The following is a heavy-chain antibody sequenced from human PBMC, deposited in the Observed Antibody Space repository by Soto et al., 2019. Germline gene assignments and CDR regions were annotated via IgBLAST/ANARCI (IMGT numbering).Heavy chain of an antibody. V-gene: IGHV4-34*01. CDR2: IKHRGST. D-gene: IGHD6-13*01. CDR3: ARLYGSRGPFDY. Sequence: QVQLQQWGAGLLKPSETLSLTCAVYGGSFSGYYWSWIRQPPGKGLEWIGEIKHRGSTNYNPSLRSRVTLSVDTSKNQCARKLSSVTAADTAVYCCARLYGSRGPFDYWGQGTLVTVSS. CDR1: GGSFSGYY. J-gene: IGHJ4*02.